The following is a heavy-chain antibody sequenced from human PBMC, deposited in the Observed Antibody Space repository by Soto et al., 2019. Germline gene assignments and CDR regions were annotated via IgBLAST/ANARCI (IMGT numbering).Heavy chain of an antibody. V-gene: IGHV1-69*13. CDR3: ARSRCTNGVCYSLSPGLDV. Sequence: ASVKVSCKASGGTFSSDAISWVRQAPGHGLEWMGGIITIFNTANYAQMFHGRVTITADESTSTAYMELSSLRSEDTAVYYCARSRCTNGVCYSLSPGLDVWGPGTTVTVSS. J-gene: IGHJ6*02. CDR1: GGTFSSDA. D-gene: IGHD2-8*01. CDR2: IITIFNTA.